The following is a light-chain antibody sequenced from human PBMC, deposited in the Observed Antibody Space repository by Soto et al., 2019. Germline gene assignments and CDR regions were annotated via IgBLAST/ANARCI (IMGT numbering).Light chain of an antibody. CDR3: NSYTTSGTLYV. CDR2: EFT. CDR1: NSDVGTYNY. Sequence: QSALAQPPSASGSPGQSVTITCTGTNSDVGTYNYVSWYQQHPGKAPKLILYEFTNRPSGVSNRFSGSKSGNAASLTISGLQAEDEADYYCNSYTTSGTLYVFGTGTKLTVL. V-gene: IGLV2-14*01. J-gene: IGLJ1*01.